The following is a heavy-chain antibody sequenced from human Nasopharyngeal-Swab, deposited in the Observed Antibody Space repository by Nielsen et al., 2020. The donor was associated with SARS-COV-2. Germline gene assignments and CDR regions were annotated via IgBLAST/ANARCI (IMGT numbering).Heavy chain of an antibody. CDR1: GFTFSSYD. V-gene: IGHV3-13*01. Sequence: GGSLRLSCAASGFTFSSYDMHWVRQATGKGLEWVSAIGTAGDTYYPGSVKGRFTISRENAKNSLYLQMNSLRAGDTAVYYCAGDNVGRTTYYDFWSGSHDAFDIWGQGTMVTVSS. D-gene: IGHD3-3*01. CDR3: AGDNVGRTTYYDFWSGSHDAFDI. J-gene: IGHJ3*02. CDR2: IGTAGDT.